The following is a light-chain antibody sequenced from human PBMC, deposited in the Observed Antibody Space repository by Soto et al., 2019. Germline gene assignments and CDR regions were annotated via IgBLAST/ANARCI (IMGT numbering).Light chain of an antibody. CDR3: QKYNSAPPT. Sequence: DIQMTQSPSFLSTSVGDRVTITCRASQAISIYLAWYQQKPGKVPKLLIYAASTLQSGVPSRFSGSGSGTDFTLTISSLQPEDVATYYCQKYNSAPPTFGQGTKVEIK. CDR1: QAISIY. J-gene: IGKJ1*01. CDR2: AAS. V-gene: IGKV1-27*01.